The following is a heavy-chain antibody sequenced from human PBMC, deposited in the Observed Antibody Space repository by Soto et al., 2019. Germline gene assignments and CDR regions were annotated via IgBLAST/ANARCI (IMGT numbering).Heavy chain of an antibody. J-gene: IGHJ4*02. V-gene: IGHV3-21*01. Sequence: WGALRLSCAVSGFTFSSYSMNWVRQAPGKGLEWVSSISSSSSYIYYADSVKGRFTISRDNAKNSMYLQMNSLRAEDTAVYYCARVEMDTIRAYYIDYWGQGTLVTVSP. CDR3: ARVEMDTIRAYYIDY. CDR1: GFTFSSYS. D-gene: IGHD5-18*01. CDR2: ISSSSSYI.